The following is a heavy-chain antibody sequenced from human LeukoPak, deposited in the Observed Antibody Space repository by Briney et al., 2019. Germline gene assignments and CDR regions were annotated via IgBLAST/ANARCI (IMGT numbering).Heavy chain of an antibody. J-gene: IGHJ4*02. CDR3: ARDSSGLGH. V-gene: IGHV4-39*07. D-gene: IGHD6-25*01. CDR1: GDSISSSSYY. CDR2: MSYSGST. Sequence: PSETLSLTCTVSGDSISSSSYYWGWIRQPPGKGLEWIGSMSYSGSTYYNPSLKSRVTISVDTSKNQFSLKLSSMTAADTAVYYCARDSSGLGHWGQGTLVTVSS.